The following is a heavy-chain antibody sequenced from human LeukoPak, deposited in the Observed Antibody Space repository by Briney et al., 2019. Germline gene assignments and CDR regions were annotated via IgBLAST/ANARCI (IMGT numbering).Heavy chain of an antibody. CDR2: INWNGGST. J-gene: IGHJ3*02. CDR3: AIASDYGGNLGSAFDS. D-gene: IGHD4-23*01. CDR1: GFTFDDYG. V-gene: IGHV3-20*04. Sequence: GGSLRLSCAASGFTFDDYGMSWVRPAPGKGLGWVSDINWNGGSTGYADSVKGRFTISRDNAKNSLYLQMNSLRAEDTALYYCAIASDYGGNLGSAFDSWGQGTMVTVSS.